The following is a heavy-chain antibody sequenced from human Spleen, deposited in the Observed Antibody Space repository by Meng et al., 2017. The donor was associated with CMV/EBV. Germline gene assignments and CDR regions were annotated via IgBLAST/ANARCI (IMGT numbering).Heavy chain of an antibody. CDR1: GFTFSSYS. CDR2: ISSSSSTI. CDR3: ATAGGLVVPAAIPPYYYGMDV. V-gene: IGHV3-48*04. J-gene: IGHJ6*02. Sequence: GESLKISCAASGFTFSSYSMNWVRQAPGKGLEWVSYISSSSSTIYYADSVKGRFTISRDNAKNSLYLQMNSLRAEDTAVYYCATAGGLVVPAAIPPYYYGMDVWGQGTTVTVSS. D-gene: IGHD2-2*01.